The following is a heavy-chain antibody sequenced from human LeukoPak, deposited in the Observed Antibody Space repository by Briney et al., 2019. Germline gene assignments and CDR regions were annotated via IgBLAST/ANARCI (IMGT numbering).Heavy chain of an antibody. J-gene: IGHJ4*02. CDR2: IIPILGIA. CDR3: ARLAQLRFLEWLMDY. Sequence: ASVKVSCKASGGTFSSYAISWVRQAPGQGLEWMGRIIPILGIANYAQKFQGRVTITADKSTSTAYMELSSLRSEDTAVYYCARLAQLRFLEWLMDYWGQGTLVTVSS. V-gene: IGHV1-69*04. D-gene: IGHD3-3*01. CDR1: GGTFSSYA.